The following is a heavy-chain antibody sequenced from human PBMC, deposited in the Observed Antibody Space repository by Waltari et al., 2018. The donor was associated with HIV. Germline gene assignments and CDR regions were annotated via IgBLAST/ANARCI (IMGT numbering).Heavy chain of an antibody. V-gene: IGHV4-61*02. J-gene: IGHJ3*02. Sequence: QVQLQESGPGLVKPSQTLSLTCTVSGGSISSGSYYWSWTGQPAGKGLEWIGRIYTSGSTNYNPSLKSRVTISVDTSKNQFSLKLSSVTAADTAVYYCARERYYYDSSGYAFDIWGQGTMVTVSS. CDR1: GGSISSGSYY. D-gene: IGHD3-22*01. CDR2: IYTSGST. CDR3: ARERYYYDSSGYAFDI.